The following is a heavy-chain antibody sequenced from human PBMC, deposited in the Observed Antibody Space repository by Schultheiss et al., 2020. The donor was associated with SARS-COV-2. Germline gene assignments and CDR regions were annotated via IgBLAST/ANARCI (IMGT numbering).Heavy chain of an antibody. CDR1: GGSISSYY. Sequence: SETLSLTCTVSGGSISSYYWSWIRQPPGKGLEWIGYIYYSGSTNYNPSFKSRVTISVDTSKNQFSLKLSSVTAADTAVYYCARMADYGDYWYFDLWGRGTLVTVSS. J-gene: IGHJ2*01. V-gene: IGHV4-59*12. CDR3: ARMADYGDYWYFDL. D-gene: IGHD4-17*01. CDR2: IYYSGST.